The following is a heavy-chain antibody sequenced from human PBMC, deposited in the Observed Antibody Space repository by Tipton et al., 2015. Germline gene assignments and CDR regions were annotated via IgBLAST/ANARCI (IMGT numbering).Heavy chain of an antibody. J-gene: IGHJ4*02. CDR1: GDSVSSNSAA. CDR3: AKTHGAYDWYLDH. D-gene: IGHD5-12*01. Sequence: GLVKPSQTLSLTCVISGDSVSSNSAAWNWIRQSPSRGLEWLGRTYYRSKWYHDYEVSVKSRITINPDTSKNQFSLHLNSVTPGDTAVYYCAKTHGAYDWYLDHWGQGTLVTVSS. CDR2: TYYRSKWYH. V-gene: IGHV6-1*01.